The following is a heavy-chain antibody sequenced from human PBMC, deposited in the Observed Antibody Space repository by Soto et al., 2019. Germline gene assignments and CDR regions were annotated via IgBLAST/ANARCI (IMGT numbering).Heavy chain of an antibody. CDR3: ARANTAYYYYYYGMDV. J-gene: IGHJ6*02. Sequence: SETLSLTCAVYGGSFSGYYWSWIRQPPGKGLEWIGEINPSGSTNYNPSLKSRVTISVDTSKNQFSLKLSSVTAADTAVYYCARANTAYYYYYYGMDVWGQGTTVT. CDR2: INPSGST. CDR1: GGSFSGYY. D-gene: IGHD5-18*01. V-gene: IGHV4-34*01.